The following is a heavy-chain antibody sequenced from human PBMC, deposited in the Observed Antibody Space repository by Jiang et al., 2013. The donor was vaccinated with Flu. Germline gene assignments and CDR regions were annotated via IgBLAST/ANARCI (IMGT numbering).Heavy chain of an antibody. D-gene: IGHD4-23*01. J-gene: IGHJ4*02. V-gene: IGHV1-2*02. Sequence: GAEVKKPGASVKVSCKASGYTFTGYYIHWVRQAPGQGLEWMGWINPNSGGTSYAQKFQGRVTMTRDTSISTAYMELSRLRFDDTAVYSCGREGGVETPTNVLNYWGQGTLVTVSS. CDR3: GREGGVETPTNVLNY. CDR1: GYTFTGYY. CDR2: INPNSGGT.